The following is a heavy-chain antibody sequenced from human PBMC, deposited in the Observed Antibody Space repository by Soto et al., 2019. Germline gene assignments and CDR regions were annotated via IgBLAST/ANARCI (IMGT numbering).Heavy chain of an antibody. J-gene: IGHJ4*02. D-gene: IGHD4-17*01. CDR2: IYYSGST. V-gene: IGHV4-59*08. CDR1: GGSISSYY. CDR3: ARLGTTVTTHLEY. Sequence: SETLSLTCTVSGGSISSYYWSWIRQPPGKGLEWIGYIYYSGSTNYNPSLKSRVTISVDTSKNQFSLKLSSVTAADTAVYYCARLGTTVTTHLEYWGQGTLVTVSS.